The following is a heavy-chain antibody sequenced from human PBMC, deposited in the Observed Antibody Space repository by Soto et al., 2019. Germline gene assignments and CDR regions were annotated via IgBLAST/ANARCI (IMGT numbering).Heavy chain of an antibody. CDR3: ARGRGSGWYLNYYGMGV. CDR2: MNPNSGNT. V-gene: IGHV1-8*01. D-gene: IGHD6-19*01. CDR1: GYTFTSYD. Sequence: ASVKVSCKASGYTFTSYDINWVRQATGQGLEWMGWMNPNSGNTGYAQKFQGRVTMTRNTSISTACMELSSLRSEDTAVYYCARGRGSGWYLNYYGMGVWGQGTTVTVSS. J-gene: IGHJ6*02.